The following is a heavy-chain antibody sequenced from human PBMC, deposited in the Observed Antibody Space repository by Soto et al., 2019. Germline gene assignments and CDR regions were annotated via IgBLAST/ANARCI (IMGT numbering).Heavy chain of an antibody. CDR1: GFTFSSYE. J-gene: IGHJ3*02. CDR3: ARSQTTRGFDI. V-gene: IGHV3-48*03. D-gene: IGHD1-1*01. CDR2: ISSSGGTI. Sequence: DVQLAESGGGLVQPGGSLRLSCAASGFTFSSYEMNWVRQAPGKGLEWVSYISSSGGTIYYAEFMRGRFTISRDNAKNSLYLQMNRLTSEDTAVYYCARSQTTRGFDIWGQGTMVTVSS.